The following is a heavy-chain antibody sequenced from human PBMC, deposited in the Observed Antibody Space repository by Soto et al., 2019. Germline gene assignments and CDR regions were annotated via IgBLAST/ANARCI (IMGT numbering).Heavy chain of an antibody. J-gene: IGHJ2*01. Sequence: QVQLQQWGAGPLRPLETLSLTCGVSGGSFSGYYWAWIRQSPGKGLEWIGEINDRGDINYNPSLKSRVSISVDPSKNHYSRNLRSVPAADTAVYYCARESHDILTGPPWVWYFDLWGRGTLVTVSS. CDR1: GGSFSGYY. CDR3: ARESHDILTGPPWVWYFDL. V-gene: IGHV4-34*01. D-gene: IGHD3-9*01. CDR2: INDRGDI.